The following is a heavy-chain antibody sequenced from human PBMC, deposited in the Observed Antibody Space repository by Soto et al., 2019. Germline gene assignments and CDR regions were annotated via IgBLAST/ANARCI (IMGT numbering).Heavy chain of an antibody. J-gene: IGHJ4*02. CDR1: GGTFSSYA. CDR3: XXXXXXXXXXXXXXXDX. Sequence: QVQLVQSGAEVKKPGSSVKVSCKASGGTFSSYAISWVRQAPGQGLEWMGGIIPIFGTANYAQKFQGRVTITADESTSTAYMELSXXXXXXXXXXXXXXXXXXXXXXXXXXXDXXXQGTLVTVSS. CDR2: IIPIFGTA. V-gene: IGHV1-69*12.